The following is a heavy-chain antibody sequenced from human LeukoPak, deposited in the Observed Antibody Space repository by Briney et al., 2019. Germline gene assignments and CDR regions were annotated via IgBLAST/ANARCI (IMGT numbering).Heavy chain of an antibody. CDR2: ISSSSSYI. D-gene: IGHD2-15*01. J-gene: IGHJ6*03. V-gene: IGHV3-21*01. CDR3: ARDTEACSGGSCYLGPVGRAYYYYYYMDV. Sequence: GGSLRLSCAASGFTFSSYSMNWVRQAPGKGLEWVSSISSSSSYIYYADSVKGRFTISRDNAKNSLYLQMNSLRAEDTAVYYCARDTEACSGGSCYLGPVGRAYYYYYYMDVWGKGTTVTISS. CDR1: GFTFSSYS.